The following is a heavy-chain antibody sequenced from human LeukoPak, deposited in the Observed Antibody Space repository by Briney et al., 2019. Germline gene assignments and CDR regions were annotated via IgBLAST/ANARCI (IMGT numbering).Heavy chain of an antibody. Sequence: GESLKISCKGSGYSFTDYWIGWVRQMPGKGLEWMGIIYPGDSDTRYSPSFQGQVTISADKSISTAYLQWSSLKASDTAMYYCARHGRLVEMATTIGPFDYWGQGTLVTVSS. CDR1: GYSFTDYW. J-gene: IGHJ4*02. V-gene: IGHV5-51*01. CDR3: ARHGRLVEMATTIGPFDY. CDR2: IYPGDSDT. D-gene: IGHD5-24*01.